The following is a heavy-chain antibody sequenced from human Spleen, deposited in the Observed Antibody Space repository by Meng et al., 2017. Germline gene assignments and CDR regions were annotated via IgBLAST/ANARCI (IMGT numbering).Heavy chain of an antibody. CDR2: IDPKSGDT. J-gene: IGHJ4*02. Sequence: GRLWAGVKKPGASGKAPCKPPGNTSPDYWLPWVRRAPGQGLEWMGRIDPKSGDTHYAQRFQGRVTMTGDTSISTAYMELSGLRSDDTAMYYCARDEDISAAGKLFGDYWGQGTLVTVSS. CDR3: ARDEDISAAGKLFGDY. CDR1: GNTSPDYW. V-gene: IGHV1-2*06. D-gene: IGHD6-13*01.